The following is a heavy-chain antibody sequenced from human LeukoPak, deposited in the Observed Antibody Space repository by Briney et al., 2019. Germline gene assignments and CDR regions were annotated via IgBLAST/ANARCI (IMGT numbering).Heavy chain of an antibody. CDR2: IYYSGST. CDR3: ARSDTTVTGLDP. CDR1: GGSISSYY. J-gene: IGHJ5*02. D-gene: IGHD4-17*01. Sequence: SETLSLTCTVSGGSISSYYWSWIRQPPGKGLEWIGYIYYSGSTNYNPSLKSRVTISVDTSKNQFSLKLSSVTAAATAVYYCARSDTTVTGLDPWGQGTLVSVSS. V-gene: IGHV4-59*12.